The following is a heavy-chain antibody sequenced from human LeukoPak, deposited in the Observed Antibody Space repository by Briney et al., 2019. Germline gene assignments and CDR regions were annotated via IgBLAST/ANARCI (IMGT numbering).Heavy chain of an antibody. V-gene: IGHV3-21*01. CDR1: GFTFSSYS. CDR3: ARGTGYYDSSGYYPY. CDR2: ISSSSSYI. D-gene: IGHD3-22*01. J-gene: IGHJ4*02. Sequence: GGSLRLSCAASGFTFSSYSMNWVRQAPGKGLEWVSSISSSSSYIYYADSVKGRFTISRDNAKNSLYLQMSSLRAEDTAVYYCARGTGYYDSSGYYPYWGQGTLVTVSS.